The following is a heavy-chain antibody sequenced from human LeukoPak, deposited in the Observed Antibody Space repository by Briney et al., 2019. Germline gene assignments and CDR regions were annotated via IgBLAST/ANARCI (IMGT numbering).Heavy chain of an antibody. D-gene: IGHD2-2*01. CDR2: IYHSGST. V-gene: IGHV4-4*02. J-gene: IGHJ5*02. CDR3: ARGRVVPAAFLSTKVNNWFDP. CDR1: GGSISSSNW. Sequence: SETLSLTCAVSGGSISSSNWWSWVRQPPGKGLEWIGEIYHSGSTNYNPSLKSRVTISVDTSKNQFSLKLSSVTAADTAVYYCARGRVVPAAFLSTKVNNWFDPWGQGTLVTVSS.